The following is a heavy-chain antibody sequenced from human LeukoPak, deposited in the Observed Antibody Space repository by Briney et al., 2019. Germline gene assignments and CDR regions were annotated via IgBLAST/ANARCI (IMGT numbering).Heavy chain of an antibody. J-gene: IGHJ3*02. CDR1: GGSFSGYY. CDR3: ARRANSGFDAFDI. Sequence: PSETLSLTCAVYGGSFSGYYWSWIRQPPGKGLEWIGEINHSGSTNYNPSLKSRVTISVDTSKNQFSLKLSSVTAADTAVHYCARRANSGFDAFDIWGQGTMVTVSS. V-gene: IGHV4-34*01. D-gene: IGHD3-22*01. CDR2: INHSGST.